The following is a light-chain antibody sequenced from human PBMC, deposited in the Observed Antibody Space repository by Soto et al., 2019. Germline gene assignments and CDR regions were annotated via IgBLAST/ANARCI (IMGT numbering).Light chain of an antibody. J-gene: IGKJ1*01. Sequence: IQMTQSPSTLSASVGDRVTITCRASQSISSWLAWYQQKPGKAPKLLIYDASSLESGVPSRFSGSGSGTEFTLTISSLQPDDFATYYCHQYNSYWTFGQGTKVDIK. CDR1: QSISSW. CDR2: DAS. V-gene: IGKV1-5*01. CDR3: HQYNSYWT.